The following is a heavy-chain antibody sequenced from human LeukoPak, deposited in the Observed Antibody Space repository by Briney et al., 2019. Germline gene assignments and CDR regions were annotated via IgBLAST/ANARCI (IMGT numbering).Heavy chain of an antibody. D-gene: IGHD6-19*01. CDR1: GYTFTDYY. V-gene: IGHV1-2*02. Sequence: GASVQVSCKASGYTFTDYYMLWVRLDPAPALEWIGWDSPDSGGTKYAQKFQGRVTMTGDTSIGTDYMELSSLRSDDTAVYYCARDHGRSSSAWPAGYWGQGTLVTVSS. J-gene: IGHJ4*02. CDR3: ARDHGRSSSAWPAGY. CDR2: DSPDSGGT.